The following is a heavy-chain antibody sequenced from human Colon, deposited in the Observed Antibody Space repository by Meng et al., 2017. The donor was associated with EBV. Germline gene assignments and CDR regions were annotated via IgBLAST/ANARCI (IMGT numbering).Heavy chain of an antibody. J-gene: IGHJ4*02. CDR1: GGSITSIDFF. CDR2: IDYTGSP. D-gene: IGHD4-17*01. CDR3: ARDGNKDGDSDY. V-gene: IGHV4-39*07. Sequence: LQEPGPGLGKPPASLPVICTVSGGSITSIDFFWGWIRQPPGKGLDWIGNIDYTGSPSYNPSLKSRVTISLDTSKNQFSLKLSSVTAADTAVYFCARDGNKDGDSDYWGQGTLVTVS.